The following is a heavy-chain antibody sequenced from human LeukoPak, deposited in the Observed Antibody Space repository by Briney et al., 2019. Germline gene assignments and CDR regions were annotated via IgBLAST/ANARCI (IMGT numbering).Heavy chain of an antibody. CDR2: IKQDGSGK. V-gene: IGHV3-7*01. Sequence: GGSLRLSCAASGFTFSSYWMSWVRQAPGKGLEWVANIKQDGSGKYYVDSVKGRFTISRDNAKNSLYLQMNSLRAEDTAVYYCARVWQWELIHFDYWGQGTLVTVSS. CDR1: GFTFSSYW. D-gene: IGHD1-26*01. J-gene: IGHJ4*02. CDR3: ARVWQWELIHFDY.